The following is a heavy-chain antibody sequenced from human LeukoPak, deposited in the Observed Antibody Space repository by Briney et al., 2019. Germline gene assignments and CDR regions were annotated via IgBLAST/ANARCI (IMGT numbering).Heavy chain of an antibody. V-gene: IGHV1-69*01. J-gene: IGHJ3*02. D-gene: IGHD1-26*01. Sequence: GSSVKVSCRACGGTFSSYAISWVRQAPGQGLEWMGGIIPIFGKANYAQKFQGRVTITADESTSTAYMELSSLRSEDTAVYYCARKLSWEPDAFDIWGQGTMVTVSS. CDR1: GGTFSSYA. CDR2: IIPIFGKA. CDR3: ARKLSWEPDAFDI.